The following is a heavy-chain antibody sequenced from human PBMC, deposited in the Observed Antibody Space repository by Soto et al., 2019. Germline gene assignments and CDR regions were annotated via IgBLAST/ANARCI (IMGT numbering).Heavy chain of an antibody. J-gene: IGHJ4*01. CDR1: GGSFTANY. V-gene: IGHV4-34*12. CDR3: ASARWDF. Sequence: QVQLHQWGAGLVKPSETLSLTCAVSGGSFTANYWAWVRQPPGKGLEWIGEVFHNGNTNYNPSLKSRVTVSADTSKNQFSLRLTSVTAADTAVYFCASARWDFWGHGTLLTVFS. D-gene: IGHD6-13*01. CDR2: VFHNGNT.